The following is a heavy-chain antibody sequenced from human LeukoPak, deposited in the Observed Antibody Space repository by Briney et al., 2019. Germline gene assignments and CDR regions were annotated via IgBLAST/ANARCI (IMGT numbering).Heavy chain of an antibody. J-gene: IGHJ3*02. V-gene: IGHV3-21*01. Sequence: GGSLRLSCAASEFIFSNFGMRWVRQGPGKGLEWVSYISSGGDYINYADSVKGRFTISRDNAKNSLYLQMNSLRAEDTAVYYCARDAYGGNSGAFDIWGQGTMVTVSS. D-gene: IGHD4-17*01. CDR2: ISSGGDYI. CDR1: EFIFSNFG. CDR3: ARDAYGGNSGAFDI.